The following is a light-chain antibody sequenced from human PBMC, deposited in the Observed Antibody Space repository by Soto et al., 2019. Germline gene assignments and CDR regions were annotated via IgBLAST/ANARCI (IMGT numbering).Light chain of an antibody. Sequence: EVVMTQSPATVSVSPGERTSLSCRASQSVGTNLGWYQQKPGQAPRLLISKTSIRATGVPARFSGSGSGTEFTLTISSLQSEDFAVYYCQQDANWPLTFGGGTKVDIK. CDR3: QQDANWPLT. CDR1: QSVGTN. J-gene: IGKJ4*01. CDR2: KTS. V-gene: IGKV3-15*01.